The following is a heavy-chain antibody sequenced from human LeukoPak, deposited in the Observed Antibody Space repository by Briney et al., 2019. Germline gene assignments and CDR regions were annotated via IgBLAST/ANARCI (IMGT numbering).Heavy chain of an antibody. J-gene: IGHJ3*02. CDR3: ARQHDYYDSSGFYGAFDI. D-gene: IGHD3-22*01. CDR2: IYTSGST. V-gene: IGHV4-4*07. Sequence: SETLSLTCTVSGGSISSYYWSWIRQPAGKGLEWIGRIYTSGSTNYNPSLKSRVTMSVDTSKNQFSLKLSSVTAADTAVYYCARQHDYYDSSGFYGAFDIWGQGTMVIVSS. CDR1: GGSISSYY.